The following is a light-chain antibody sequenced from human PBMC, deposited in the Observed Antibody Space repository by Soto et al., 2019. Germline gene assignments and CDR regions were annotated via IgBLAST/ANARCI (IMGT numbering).Light chain of an antibody. J-gene: IGKJ1*01. V-gene: IGKV3-20*01. CDR1: QSVSSSY. CDR3: QQYGSSPPRT. Sequence: EIVLTQSPGTLSLSPGERATLSCRASQSVSSSYLAWYQQKPGQAPRLLIYGASSRASATPDRFSGSGSGTDFTLTISRLEPEDFAVYYCQQYGSSPPRTFGQGTKVEIK. CDR2: GAS.